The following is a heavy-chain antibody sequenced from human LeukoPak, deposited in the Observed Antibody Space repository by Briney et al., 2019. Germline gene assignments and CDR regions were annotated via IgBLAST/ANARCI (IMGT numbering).Heavy chain of an antibody. CDR1: GASFRDYY. D-gene: IGHD6-6*01. V-gene: IGHV4-59*01. CDR3: ARCLAAQKFDY. J-gene: IGHJ4*02. CDR2: NYYSGCT. Sequence: SETLSLICSVSGASFRDYYYSWIRQPPGKGLEGIGYNYYSGCTHYNPPLQSRVTTSVDTSKTQFSLRLSSVTAADTAVYYCARCLAAQKFDYWGQGTLVTVSS.